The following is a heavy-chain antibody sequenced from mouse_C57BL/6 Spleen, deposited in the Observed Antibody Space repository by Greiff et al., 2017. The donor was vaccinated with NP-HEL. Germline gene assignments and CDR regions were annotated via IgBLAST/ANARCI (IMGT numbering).Heavy chain of an antibody. CDR2: IYPGDGDT. CDR3: ARLGYGSSYYAMDY. Sequence: QVQLQQSGPELVKPGASVKISCKASGYAFSSSWMNWVKQRPGKGLEWIGRIYPGDGDTNYNGKFKGKATLTADKSSSPAYMQLSSLTSEDSAVYFCARLGYGSSYYAMDYWGQGTSVTVSS. D-gene: IGHD1-1*01. CDR1: GYAFSSSW. V-gene: IGHV1-82*01. J-gene: IGHJ4*01.